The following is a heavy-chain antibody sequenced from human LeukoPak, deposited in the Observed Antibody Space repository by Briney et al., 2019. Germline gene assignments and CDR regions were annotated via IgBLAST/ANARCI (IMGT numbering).Heavy chain of an antibody. V-gene: IGHV3-30*18. Sequence: GGSLRLSCAASGFTFSSYGMHWVRQAPGKGLEWVAVISYDGSNKYYADSVKGRFTISRDNSKNTLYLQMNSLRAEATAVSYCANPPRGYYYGSGGMGYWGQGTLVTVSS. CDR1: GFTFSSYG. D-gene: IGHD3-10*01. J-gene: IGHJ4*02. CDR3: ANPPRGYYYGSGGMGY. CDR2: ISYDGSNK.